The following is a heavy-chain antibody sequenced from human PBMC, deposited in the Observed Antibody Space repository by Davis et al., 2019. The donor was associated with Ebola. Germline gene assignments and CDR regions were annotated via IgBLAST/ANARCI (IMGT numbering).Heavy chain of an antibody. CDR3: ARRDKSSSWSTWDYFDY. Sequence: MPSETLSLTCTVSGGSISSSSYYWGWIRQPPGKGLEWIGSIYYSGSTYSNPSLKSRVTISVNTSKNRFSLKLSSLTAADTAVYYCARRDKSSSWSTWDYFDYWGQGTLVTVSS. D-gene: IGHD6-13*01. CDR2: IYYSGST. V-gene: IGHV4-39*01. CDR1: GGSISSSSYY. J-gene: IGHJ4*02.